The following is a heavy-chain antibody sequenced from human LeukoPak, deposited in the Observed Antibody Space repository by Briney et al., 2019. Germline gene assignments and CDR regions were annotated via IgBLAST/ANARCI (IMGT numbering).Heavy chain of an antibody. J-gene: IGHJ4*01. CDR3: AKDRSKEYYGDEFDF. CDR2: ISYDGGKK. Sequence: GGSLRLSCAASGFTFSSHDMHWVRQAPGKGLEWVATISYDGGKKDYADSVKGRFTISRDNSRNTLYLQMNSLRAEDTAVYYCAKDRSKEYYGDEFDFWGQEPWSPSPQ. D-gene: IGHD4-17*01. V-gene: IGHV3-30*18. CDR1: GFTFSSHD.